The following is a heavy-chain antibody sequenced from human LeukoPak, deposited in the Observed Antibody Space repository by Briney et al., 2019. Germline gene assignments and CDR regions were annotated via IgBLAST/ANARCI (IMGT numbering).Heavy chain of an antibody. V-gene: IGHV1-18*01. D-gene: IGHD3-10*01. CDR3: ARSPEEHMVRGVISLEFDY. CDR2: ISAYNGNT. J-gene: IGHJ4*02. Sequence: ASVKVSCKASGYTFTSYGISWVRQAPGQGLEWIGWISAYNGNTNYAQKLQGRVTMTTDTSTSTAYMELRSLRSDDTAVYYCARSPEEHMVRGVISLEFDYWGQGTLVTVSS. CDR1: GYTFTSYG.